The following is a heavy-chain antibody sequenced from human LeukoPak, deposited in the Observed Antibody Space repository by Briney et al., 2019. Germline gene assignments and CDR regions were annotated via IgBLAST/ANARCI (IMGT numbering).Heavy chain of an antibody. CDR3: ARVEGSLDAFDI. CDR1: GYSISSGYY. D-gene: IGHD3-10*01. J-gene: IGHJ3*02. CDR2: IYHSGKS. V-gene: IGHV4-38-2*02. Sequence: SETLSLTCSVSGYSISSGYYWDWIRQPPGKGLEWIASIYHSGKSYYNPSLESRVTISVDTSKNQISLKLSSVTAADTAVYYCARVEGSLDAFDIWGQGTMVTVSS.